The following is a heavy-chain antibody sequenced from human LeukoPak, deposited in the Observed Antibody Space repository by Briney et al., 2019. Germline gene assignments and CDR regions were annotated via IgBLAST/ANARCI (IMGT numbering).Heavy chain of an antibody. CDR1: GFTFSSYG. J-gene: IGHJ5*02. Sequence: GGSLRLSCAASGFTFSSYGMHWVRQAPGKGLEWVAVISYDGSNKYYADSVKGRFTISRDNSKNTLYLQMNSLRAEDTAVYYCARGGSTYGAVSVSWGQGTPVTVSS. CDR3: ARGGSTYGAVSVS. CDR2: ISYDGSNK. V-gene: IGHV3-30*03. D-gene: IGHD5-18*01.